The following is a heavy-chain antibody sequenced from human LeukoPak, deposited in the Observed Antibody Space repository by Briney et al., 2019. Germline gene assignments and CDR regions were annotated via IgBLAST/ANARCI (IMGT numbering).Heavy chain of an antibody. CDR1: GFTFSSYG. CDR2: ISYDGSNK. V-gene: IGHV3-30*18. Sequence: GGSLRLSCAASGFTFSSYGMHWVRQAPGKGLEWVAVISYDGSNKYYADSVKGRFTISRDNSKNTLYLQMNSLRAEDTAVYYCAKDHGDGYNYGFDYWGQGTLVTVSS. D-gene: IGHD5-24*01. CDR3: AKDHGDGYNYGFDY. J-gene: IGHJ4*02.